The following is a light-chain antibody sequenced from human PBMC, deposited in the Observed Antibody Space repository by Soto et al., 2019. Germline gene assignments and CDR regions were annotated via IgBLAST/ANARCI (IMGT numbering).Light chain of an antibody. CDR1: QRVASD. V-gene: IGKV3-20*01. CDR2: DAS. J-gene: IGKJ1*01. Sequence: VLTQSPGTLSLSPGEGATLSCRASQRVASDLAWYLQKPGQPPRLLIYDASIRATGIPDRISGSGSERDFTLTISRLEPEDDAVYYCQQYLNSPRTFGQGTKLEIK. CDR3: QQYLNSPRT.